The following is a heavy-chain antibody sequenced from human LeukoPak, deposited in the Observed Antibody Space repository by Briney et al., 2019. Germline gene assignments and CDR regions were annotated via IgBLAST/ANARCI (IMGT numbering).Heavy chain of an antibody. D-gene: IGHD3-16*02. J-gene: IGHJ4*02. CDR3: ARDIPYEVSFGGLTVMGSFVLDY. Sequence: ASVKVSCKASGYTFTSYGISWVRQAPGQGLEWMGWISAYNGNTNYAQKLQGRVTMTRDTSTTTVYMELSGLRSEDTAVYYCARDIPYEVSFGGLTVMGSFVLDYWGQGTLVTVSS. CDR2: ISAYNGNT. CDR1: GYTFTSYG. V-gene: IGHV1-18*01.